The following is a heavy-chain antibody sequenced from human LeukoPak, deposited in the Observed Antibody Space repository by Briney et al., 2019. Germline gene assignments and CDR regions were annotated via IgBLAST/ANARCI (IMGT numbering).Heavy chain of an antibody. CDR3: ARDRSLSAMEY. CDR1: GFTFSNYG. Sequence: GGSLRLSCAASGFTFSNYGFHWVRQVPGKGLEWVAVIWSDGSKKYYADSVKGRFTISRDDSKNTLHLQMNSLRDEDTAIYYCARDRSLSAMEYWGQGTLVTVSS. CDR2: IWSDGSKK. V-gene: IGHV3-33*01. J-gene: IGHJ4*02. D-gene: IGHD5-18*01.